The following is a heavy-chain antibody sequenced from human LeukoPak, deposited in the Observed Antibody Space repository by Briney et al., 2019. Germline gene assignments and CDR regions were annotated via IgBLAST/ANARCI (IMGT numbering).Heavy chain of an antibody. CDR1: GGSFSGYY. Sequence: PSETLSLTCAVYGGSFSGYYWSWIRQPPGKELEWIGEINHSGSTNYNPSLKSRVTISVDTSKNQFSLKLSSVTAADTAVYYCARVAWASPIWGQGTLVTVSS. CDR3: ARVAWASPI. D-gene: IGHD3-16*01. V-gene: IGHV4-34*01. J-gene: IGHJ4*02. CDR2: INHSGST.